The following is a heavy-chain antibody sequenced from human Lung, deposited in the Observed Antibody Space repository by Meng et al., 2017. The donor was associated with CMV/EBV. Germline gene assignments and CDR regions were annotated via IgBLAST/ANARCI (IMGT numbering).Heavy chain of an antibody. D-gene: IGHD6-19*01. CDR2: IKQDGSEK. CDR1: GFTFSSYW. CDR3: ARDRTGYSSGWYGYYGMDV. Sequence: GEXXKISCAASGFTFSSYWMSWVRQAPGKGLEWVANIKQDGSEKYYVDSVKGRFTISRDNAKNSLYLQMNGLRAEDTAVYYCARDRTGYSSGWYGYYGMDVXDQGXTVTVSS. V-gene: IGHV3-7*01. J-gene: IGHJ6*02.